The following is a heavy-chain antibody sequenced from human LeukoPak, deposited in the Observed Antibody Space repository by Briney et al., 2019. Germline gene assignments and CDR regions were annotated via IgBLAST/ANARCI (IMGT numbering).Heavy chain of an antibody. J-gene: IGHJ4*02. CDR2: ISGSGGST. Sequence: PGGSLRLSCAASGFTFSSYAMSWVRQAPGKGLEWVSAISGSGGSTYYADSVKGRFTISRDNSKNTLYLQMNSLRAEDTAVYYCAKVGRDYDFWSGYSFGLDYWGQGTLVSVSS. CDR1: GFTFSSYA. CDR3: AKVGRDYDFWSGYSFGLDY. D-gene: IGHD3-3*01. V-gene: IGHV3-23*01.